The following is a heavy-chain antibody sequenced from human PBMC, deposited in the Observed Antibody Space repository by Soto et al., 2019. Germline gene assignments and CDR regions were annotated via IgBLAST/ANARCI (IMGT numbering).Heavy chain of an antibody. D-gene: IGHD5-12*01. J-gene: IGHJ4*02. V-gene: IGHV4-39*01. CDR3: ASLHSGYAFDLDY. CDR2: IYHSGST. CDR1: GASISSSDYY. Sequence: HPETLSLTCTVSGASISSSDYYWVWIRQPPGKGLEGIGSIYHSGSTYYNPALKSRVTISVDTSKNQFSLKLRSVTAAETAVYYCASLHSGYAFDLDYWGQGTMVTVSS.